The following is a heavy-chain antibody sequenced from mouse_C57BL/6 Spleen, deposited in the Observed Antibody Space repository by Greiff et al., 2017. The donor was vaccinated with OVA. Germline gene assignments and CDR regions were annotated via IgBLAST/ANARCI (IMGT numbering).Heavy chain of an antibody. D-gene: IGHD1-1*01. CDR3: ARGSTTVVATD. CDR2: ISSGGSYT. CDR1: GFTFSSYG. Sequence: EVKVVESGGDLVKPGGSLKLSCAASGFTFSSYGMSWVRQTPDKRLEWVATISSGGSYTYYPDSVKGRFTISRDNAKNTLYLQMSSLKSEDTAMYYCARGSTTVVATDWGQGTLVTVSA. J-gene: IGHJ3*01. V-gene: IGHV5-6*01.